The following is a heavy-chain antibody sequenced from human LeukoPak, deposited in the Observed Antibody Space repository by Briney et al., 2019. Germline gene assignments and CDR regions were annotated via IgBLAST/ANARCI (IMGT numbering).Heavy chain of an antibody. V-gene: IGHV3-23*01. CDR1: GFTFSSYG. CDR2: ISGSGGST. Sequence: GGSLRLFCAASGFTFSSYGMSWVRQAPGKGLEWVSAISGSGGSTYYADSVKGRFTISRDNSKNTLYLQMNSLRAEDTAVYYCAKGGDSSGYYGDYFDYWGQGTLVTVSS. D-gene: IGHD3-22*01. J-gene: IGHJ4*02. CDR3: AKGGDSSGYYGDYFDY.